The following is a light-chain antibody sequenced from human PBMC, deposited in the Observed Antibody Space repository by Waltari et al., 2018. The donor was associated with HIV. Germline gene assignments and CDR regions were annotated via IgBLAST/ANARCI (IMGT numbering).Light chain of an antibody. V-gene: IGLV1-40*01. CDR3: QSYDSSLSGSFV. J-gene: IGLJ1*01. CDR1: SPNIGAGYD. CDR2: ADD. Sequence: QSVLTQPPSVSEAPGQRVPIPCTGTSPNIGAGYDVHRFQQLPATAPKRLIYADDNRPSGVPDRFSGSKSGTSASLAITGLQAEDEADYYCQSYDSSLSGSFVFGTGTKVTVL.